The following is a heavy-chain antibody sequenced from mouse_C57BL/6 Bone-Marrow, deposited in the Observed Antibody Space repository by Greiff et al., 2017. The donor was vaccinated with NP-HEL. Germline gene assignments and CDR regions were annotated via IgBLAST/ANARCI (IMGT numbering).Heavy chain of an antibody. CDR2: IYPGSGST. J-gene: IGHJ2*01. D-gene: IGHD1-1*01. CDR1: GYTFTSYW. V-gene: IGHV1-55*01. Sequence: QVQLQQPGAELVKPGASVKMSCKASGYTFTSYWITWVKQRPGQGLEWIGDIYPGSGSTNYNEKFKSKATLTVDTSSSTAYMQLSSLTSEDSAVYYCARLGFTTPTRVHWGQGTTLIVSS. CDR3: ARLGFTTPTRVH.